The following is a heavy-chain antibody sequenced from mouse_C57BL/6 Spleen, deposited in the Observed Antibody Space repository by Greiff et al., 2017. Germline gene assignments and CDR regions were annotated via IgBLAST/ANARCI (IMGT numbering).Heavy chain of an antibody. Sequence: VQLKESGPELVKPGASVKMSCKASGYSFTDYNMNWVKQSNGKSLEWIGVINPNHGTTSYNQKFKGKATLTVDQSSSTAYLQLNSLTTKDSAVYSCAKSAGTDWFAYWGQGTLLTVSA. CDR3: AKSAGTDWFAY. J-gene: IGHJ3*01. D-gene: IGHD4-1*01. CDR1: GYSFTDYN. V-gene: IGHV1-39*01. CDR2: INPNHGTT.